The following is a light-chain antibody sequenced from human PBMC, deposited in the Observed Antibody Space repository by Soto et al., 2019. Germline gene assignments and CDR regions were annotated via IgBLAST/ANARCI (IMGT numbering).Light chain of an antibody. J-gene: IGKJ4*01. Sequence: ELVLSQSAVTLSLSPLERATLSCSASQSVSSSYLAWYQQKPGQSPRLLIYGASSRATGIPDRFSGSGSGTDFTLTISRLEPEDFAVYYCQQYGSSPNTFGGGTKVDIK. CDR2: GAS. CDR3: QQYGSSPNT. CDR1: QSVSSSY. V-gene: IGKV3-20*01.